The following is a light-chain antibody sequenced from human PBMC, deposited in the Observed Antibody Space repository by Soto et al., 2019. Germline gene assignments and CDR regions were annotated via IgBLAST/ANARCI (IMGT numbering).Light chain of an antibody. CDR2: EVN. Sequence: QSVLTQPPSASGSLGQSVTISCTGTSSDVGDYNYVSWYQQHPGKAPKLMIYEVNKRPSGVPDRFSGSKSGNTASLTVSGLQAEDEADYYCSAYAGSNNWVFGGGTKLTVL. J-gene: IGLJ3*02. V-gene: IGLV2-8*01. CDR1: SSDVGDYNY. CDR3: SAYAGSNNWV.